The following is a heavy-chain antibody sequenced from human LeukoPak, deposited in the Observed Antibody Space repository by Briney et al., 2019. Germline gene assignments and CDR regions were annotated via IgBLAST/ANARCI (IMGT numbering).Heavy chain of an antibody. CDR2: ISYDGSNK. CDR3: AKDIRLLEWLFDY. Sequence: RGSLRLSCAASGFIFSSYGMHWVRQAPGKGLEWVAVISYDGSNKYYADSVQGRFTISRDNSKNTLYLQMNRLRAEDTAVYYCAKDIRLLEWLFDYWGQGTLVTVSS. CDR1: GFIFSSYG. J-gene: IGHJ4*02. D-gene: IGHD3-3*01. V-gene: IGHV3-30*18.